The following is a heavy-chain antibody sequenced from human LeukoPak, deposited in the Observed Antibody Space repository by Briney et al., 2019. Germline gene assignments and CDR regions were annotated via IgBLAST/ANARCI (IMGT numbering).Heavy chain of an antibody. D-gene: IGHD6-13*01. V-gene: IGHV4-39*07. CDR2: NYYSGST. CDR1: GGPISSSSYS. J-gene: IGHJ5*02. CDR3: ARVVGYSSSWYWFDP. Sequence: SETLSLTCTVSGGPISSSSYSWGWIRQPPGKGLEWIGSNYYSGSTYYNPSLKSRVTISVDTSKNQFSLKLSSVTAADTAVYYCARVVGYSSSWYWFDPWGQGTLVTVSS.